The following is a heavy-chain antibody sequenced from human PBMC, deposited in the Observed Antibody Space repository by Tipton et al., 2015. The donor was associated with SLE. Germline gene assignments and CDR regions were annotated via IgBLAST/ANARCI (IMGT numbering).Heavy chain of an antibody. CDR2: INHSGST. CDR1: AYSFSSDYY. CDR3: AREEGSAMADY. V-gene: IGHV4-38-2*02. Sequence: GLVKPSETLSLTCGVSAYSFSSDYYWAWIRQPPGKGLEWVGSINHSGSTYYNPSLKSRVTISVDTSKNQFSLKLSSVTAADTAVYYCAREEGSAMADYWGQGTLVTVSS. D-gene: IGHD5-18*01. J-gene: IGHJ4*02.